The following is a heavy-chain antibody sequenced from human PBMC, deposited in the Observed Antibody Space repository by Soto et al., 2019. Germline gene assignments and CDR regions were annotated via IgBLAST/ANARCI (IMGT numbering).Heavy chain of an antibody. V-gene: IGHV4-31*03. CDR2: IYYTGHT. Sequence: SETLSLTCSVSGGYISSGGNYWSWIRQHPGKGLEWIGFIYYTGHTKYNAALKSRASISGDMSENQFSLTLTSVTAADTAVYYCARKDINESFFDPWGPGILVTVSS. CDR1: GGYISSGGNY. CDR3: ARKDINESFFDP. J-gene: IGHJ5*02. D-gene: IGHD2-8*01.